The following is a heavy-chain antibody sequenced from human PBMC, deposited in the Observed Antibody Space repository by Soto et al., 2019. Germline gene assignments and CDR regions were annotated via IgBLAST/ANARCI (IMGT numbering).Heavy chain of an antibody. CDR2: IYSSGNT. CDR3: ARRGGYYQALDN. J-gene: IGHJ4*02. D-gene: IGHD3-22*01. CDR1: VSFGTYY. Sequence: SETLSLTCAGVSFGTYYWSWIRQPPGKGLEWLGYIYSSGNTNYNPSLKSRVTMSVDTSKNQFSLKLTSVTAADTAVYYCARRGGYYQALDNWGQGTLVTVSS. V-gene: IGHV4-59*08.